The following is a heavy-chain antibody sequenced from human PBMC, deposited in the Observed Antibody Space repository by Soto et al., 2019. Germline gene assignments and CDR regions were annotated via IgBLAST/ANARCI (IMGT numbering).Heavy chain of an antibody. CDR2: SSGSGHYT. Sequence: AGSLRLSCAACGFTFRSCALNWVRQAPGKGLEWVSASSGSGHYTYYADSVKGRSTISRDNSNNILSLQMKSLRAEYTAVYYSAHLHRSGLSLFDHLGHGT. D-gene: IGHD6-25*01. J-gene: IGHJ4*01. CDR3: AHLHRSGLSLFDH. CDR1: GFTFRSCA. V-gene: IGHV3-23*01.